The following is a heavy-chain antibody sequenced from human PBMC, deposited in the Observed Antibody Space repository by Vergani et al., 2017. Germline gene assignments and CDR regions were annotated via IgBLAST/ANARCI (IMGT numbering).Heavy chain of an antibody. V-gene: IGHV2-5*02. Sequence: QITLKESGPTLVKPTQTLTLTCTFSGFSLSTSGVGVGWIRQPPGKALEWLALIYWDDDKRYSPSLKSRLTITKDTSKNQVVLTMTNLDPVDTAIYYCAHRRSGYWFDYWGQGTLVTVSS. J-gene: IGHJ4*02. CDR3: AHRRSGYWFDY. D-gene: IGHD5-18*01. CDR1: GFSLSTSGVG. CDR2: IYWDDDK.